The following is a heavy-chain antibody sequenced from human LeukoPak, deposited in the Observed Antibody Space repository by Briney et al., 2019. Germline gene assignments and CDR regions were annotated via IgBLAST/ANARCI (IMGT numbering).Heavy chain of an antibody. CDR3: ARAFYPGYYSYMAV. CDR1: GDSISYFY. CDR2: ISGSGST. V-gene: IGHV4-4*07. D-gene: IGHD3-3*02. Sequence: PSETLSLTCSVSGDSISYFYWSWIRQAAGKGLEWIGRISGSGSTDYNASLKSRVTMSVDTSKNQFSLKLSSVTAADTAVYYCARAFYPGYYSYMAVWGKGTTVTVSS. J-gene: IGHJ6*03.